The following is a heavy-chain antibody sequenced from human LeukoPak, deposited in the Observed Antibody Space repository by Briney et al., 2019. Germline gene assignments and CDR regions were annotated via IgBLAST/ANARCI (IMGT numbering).Heavy chain of an antibody. Sequence: SQTLSLTCTVSGGSISSGSYYWSWIRQPAGKGLEWIGRIYTSGSTNYNPSLKSQVTISVDTSKNQFSLKLSSVTAADTAVYYCARGTPDLLRYFDWLLIYFDYWGQGTLVTVSS. J-gene: IGHJ4*02. CDR2: IYTSGST. D-gene: IGHD3-9*01. CDR3: ARGTPDLLRYFDWLLIYFDY. V-gene: IGHV4-61*02. CDR1: GGSISSGSYY.